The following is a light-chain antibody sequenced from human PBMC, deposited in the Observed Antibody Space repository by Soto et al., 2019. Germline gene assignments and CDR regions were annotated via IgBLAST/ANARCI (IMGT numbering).Light chain of an antibody. J-gene: IGKJ5*01. V-gene: IGKV1-12*02. Sequence: DLQMTQSPSSVSASVGDTVTITCRASQGIGSWLAWYQQKPGKAPNLLIYAASTLESGVPSRFSGSGSGTDFTLTINRLQPEDLATYYCQQVDSFPFTFGQGTRLEIK. CDR1: QGIGSW. CDR3: QQVDSFPFT. CDR2: AAS.